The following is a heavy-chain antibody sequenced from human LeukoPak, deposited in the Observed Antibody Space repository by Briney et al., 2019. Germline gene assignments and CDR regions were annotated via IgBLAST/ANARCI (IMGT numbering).Heavy chain of an antibody. J-gene: IGHJ5*02. CDR3: ASLGIVVVPAAHNNWFDP. Sequence: PGRSLRLSCAASGFTFSSYAMHWVRQAPGKGLEWVAVISHDGSNKYYADSVKGRFTISRDNSKSTLYLQMNSLRAEDTAVYYCASLGIVVVPAAHNNWFDPWGQGTLVTVSS. CDR2: ISHDGSNK. D-gene: IGHD2-2*03. V-gene: IGHV3-30*04. CDR1: GFTFSSYA.